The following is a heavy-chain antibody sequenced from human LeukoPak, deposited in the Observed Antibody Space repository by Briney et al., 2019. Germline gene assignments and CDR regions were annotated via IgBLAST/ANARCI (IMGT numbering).Heavy chain of an antibody. J-gene: IGHJ4*02. CDR3: ATGFTSGSFGY. D-gene: IGHD5-12*01. Sequence: ASVKVSCKVSGYTLTELSMHWVRQAPGQSLEWMGWISAGNANTKYSQKLQGRVTITRDTSATTAYMELSSLRSEDTAVYFCATGFTSGSFGYWGQGTLVTVSS. CDR2: ISAGNANT. V-gene: IGHV1-3*01. CDR1: GYTLTELS.